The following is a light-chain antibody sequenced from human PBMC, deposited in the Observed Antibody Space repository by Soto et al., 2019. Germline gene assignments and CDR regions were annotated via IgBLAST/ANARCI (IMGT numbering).Light chain of an antibody. CDR1: QSVGSNK. CDR3: QVFDGSLWT. Sequence: EIVLTQSPGTLSLSPGERATLSCRASQSVGSNKLAWYQQKPGQAPRLLIYGASGRATGTPDRFSGSGSGTDFTLTISRLEPEDFAVYYCQVFDGSLWTFGQGTKVDI. CDR2: GAS. J-gene: IGKJ1*01. V-gene: IGKV3-20*01.